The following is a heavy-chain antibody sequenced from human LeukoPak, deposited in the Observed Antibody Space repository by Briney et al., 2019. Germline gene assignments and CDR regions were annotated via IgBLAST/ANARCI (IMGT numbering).Heavy chain of an antibody. CDR2: IRYDGTNK. CDR3: AKDHSASLSHCDY. J-gene: IGHJ4*02. V-gene: IGHV3-30*02. D-gene: IGHD6-13*01. Sequence: PGGSLRLSCAVSGFTFSTYAIHWVRQAPGKGLEWVAFIRYDGTNKYYADSVKGRFTISRDNSKNTLYLQTNSLRVEDTAVYYCAKDHSASLSHCDYWGQGTLVTVSS. CDR1: GFTFSTYA.